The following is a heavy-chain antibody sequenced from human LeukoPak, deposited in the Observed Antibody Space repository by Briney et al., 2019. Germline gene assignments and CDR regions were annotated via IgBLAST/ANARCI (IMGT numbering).Heavy chain of an antibody. CDR1: GVSMNNHY. CDR3: ASRPGGSTWYGVFDF. J-gene: IGHJ4*02. CDR2: IYDSETT. D-gene: IGHD6-13*01. Sequence: SETLSLTCTVSGVSMNNHYWSWIRQPPGKGLEWIGYIYDSETTNYSPSLNSRVTMSVDTSTNQFSLKLSSVTAADTALYYCASRPGGSTWYGVFDFWSRGTLVTVSS. V-gene: IGHV4-59*11.